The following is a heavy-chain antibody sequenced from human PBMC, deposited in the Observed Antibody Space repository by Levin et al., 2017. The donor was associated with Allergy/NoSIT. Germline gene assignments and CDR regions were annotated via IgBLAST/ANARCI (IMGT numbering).Heavy chain of an antibody. CDR1: GGSISSGGYY. D-gene: IGHD2-15*01. Sequence: SETLSLTCTVSGGSISSGGYYWSWIRQHPGKGLEWIGYIYYSGSTYYNPSLKSRVTISVDTSKNQFSLKLSSVTAADTAVYYCARDFGYCSGGSCFETRGWFDPWGQGTLVTVSS. CDR2: IYYSGST. V-gene: IGHV4-31*03. J-gene: IGHJ5*02. CDR3: ARDFGYCSGGSCFETRGWFDP.